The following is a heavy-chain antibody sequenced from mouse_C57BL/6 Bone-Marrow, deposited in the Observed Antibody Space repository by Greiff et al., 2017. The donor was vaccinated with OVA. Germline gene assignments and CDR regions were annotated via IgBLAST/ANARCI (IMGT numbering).Heavy chain of an antibody. J-gene: IGHJ3*01. CDR2: LSYDGSN. Sequence: EVQLQESGPGLVKPSQSLSLTCSVTGYSITSGYYWNWIRQFPGNKLEWMGYLSYDGSNNYNPSLKNRISITRDTSKNQFFLKLNSVTTEDTATYYCAREYDYEAWFAYWGQGTLVTVSA. D-gene: IGHD2-4*01. CDR1: GYSITSGYY. V-gene: IGHV3-6*01. CDR3: AREYDYEAWFAY.